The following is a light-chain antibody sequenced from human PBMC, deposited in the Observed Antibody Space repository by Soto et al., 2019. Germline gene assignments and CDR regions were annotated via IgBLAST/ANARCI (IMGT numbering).Light chain of an antibody. J-gene: IGKJ4*01. Sequence: EIVLRQSPATLSLSPGERATLSCRASQSVSSFLAWYQQKPGQAPRLLIYDASKRATGIPTRFSGSGSGTDFTLTISSLEPEDFEVYYCQQRINWPLTFGGGTKVEI. CDR1: QSVSSF. CDR2: DAS. V-gene: IGKV3-11*01. CDR3: QQRINWPLT.